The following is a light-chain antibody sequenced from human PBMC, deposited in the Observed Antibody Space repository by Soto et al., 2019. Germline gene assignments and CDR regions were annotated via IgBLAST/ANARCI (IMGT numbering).Light chain of an antibody. Sequence: EIAMTQSPATLSVSPGERATLSCRASQSVSSNLAWYQQRPGQAPRLLIYGASTRATGTPARFSGSESGTDFTLTISSLQSEDFAVYFCQQYNDWSPLTFGGGTKVEIK. J-gene: IGKJ4*01. CDR2: GAS. CDR3: QQYNDWSPLT. V-gene: IGKV3-15*01. CDR1: QSVSSN.